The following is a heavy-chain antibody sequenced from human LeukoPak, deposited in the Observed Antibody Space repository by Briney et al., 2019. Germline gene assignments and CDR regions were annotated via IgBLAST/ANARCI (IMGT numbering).Heavy chain of an antibody. CDR1: GFTVSSNY. Sequence: GGSLRLSCAASGFTVSSNYMSWVRQAPGKGLEWVSVIYSGGSTYYADSVKGRFTISRDNSKNTLYLQMNSLRAEDTAVYYCARDNPYCGGDCYSFWGQGTLVTVSS. V-gene: IGHV3-53*01. D-gene: IGHD2-21*01. CDR3: ARDNPYCGGDCYSF. CDR2: IYSGGST. J-gene: IGHJ4*02.